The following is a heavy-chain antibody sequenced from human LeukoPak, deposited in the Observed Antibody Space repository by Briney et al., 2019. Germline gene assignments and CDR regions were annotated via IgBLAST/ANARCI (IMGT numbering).Heavy chain of an antibody. CDR1: GFTFSSYE. D-gene: IGHD1-26*01. CDR3: AISCGHFDY. CDR2: ISSSGSTI. V-gene: IGHV3-48*03. Sequence: GGSLRLSCAASGFTFSSYEMNWVRQAPGKGLEWVSYISSSGSTIYYADSVKGRFTISRDNAKNSLYLQMNSLRAEDTAVYYCAISCGHFDYWGQGTLVTVSS. J-gene: IGHJ4*02.